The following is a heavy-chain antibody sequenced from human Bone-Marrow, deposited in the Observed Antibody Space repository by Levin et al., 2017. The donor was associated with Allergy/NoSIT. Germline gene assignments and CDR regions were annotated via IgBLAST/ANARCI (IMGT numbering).Heavy chain of an antibody. V-gene: IGHV3-21*01. CDR1: GFTFSSYS. Sequence: PGGSLRLSCAASGFTFSSYSMNWVRQAPGKGLEWVSSISSSSSYIYYADSVKGRFTISRDNAKNSLYLQMNSLRAEDTAVYYCARDGLSDIKYRIFDYWGQGTLVTVSS. CDR2: ISSSSSYI. CDR3: ARDGLSDIKYRIFDY. D-gene: IGHD2-15*01. J-gene: IGHJ4*02.